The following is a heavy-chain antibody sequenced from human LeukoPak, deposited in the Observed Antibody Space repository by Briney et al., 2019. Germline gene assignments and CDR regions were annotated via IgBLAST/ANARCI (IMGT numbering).Heavy chain of an antibody. CDR2: IYYSGST. CDR3: ARRPVYSSGYFDY. V-gene: IGHV4-39*01. Sequence: PSETLSLTCTVSGGSISSSSYYWGWIRQPPGKGLEWIGSIYYSGSTYYNPSLKSRVTISVDTSKNQFSLKLSSVTAADTAVYYCARRPVYSSGYFDYWGQGTLVTVPS. CDR1: GGSISSSSYY. J-gene: IGHJ4*02. D-gene: IGHD6-19*01.